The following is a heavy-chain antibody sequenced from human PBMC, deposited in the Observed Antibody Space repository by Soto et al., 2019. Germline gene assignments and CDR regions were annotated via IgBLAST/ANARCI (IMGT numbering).Heavy chain of an antibody. CDR1: GYTFNNYG. D-gene: IGHD2-8*01. J-gene: IGHJ4*02. Sequence: ASVTVSCQASGYTFNNYGISWVRQAPGQGPEWMGWISAYNGDSNSAQKFQGRLTMTTDTSTSTAYMGLRSLGTDDTAVYYCARDDRTAGFGSYAYFDLWGQGTLVTVSS. CDR2: ISAYNGDS. CDR3: ARDDRTAGFGSYAYFDL. V-gene: IGHV1-18*01.